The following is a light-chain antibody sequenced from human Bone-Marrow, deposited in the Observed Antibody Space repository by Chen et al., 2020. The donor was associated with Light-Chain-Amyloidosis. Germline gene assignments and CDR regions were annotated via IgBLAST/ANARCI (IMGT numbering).Light chain of an antibody. CDR3: MQSIHLST. Sequence: DVVMTQPPLSLSFTPEQPASISCKSIHSLLYSHGETSFYCFLQKPGQPPQLLLYEAFNRFSGVTHRFSGSGSGTDFSMKIRRVEAEDVGTYYCMQSIHLSTFGQGTKVEIK. CDR1: HSLLYSHGETS. J-gene: IGKJ1*01. CDR2: EAF. V-gene: IGKV2D-29*01.